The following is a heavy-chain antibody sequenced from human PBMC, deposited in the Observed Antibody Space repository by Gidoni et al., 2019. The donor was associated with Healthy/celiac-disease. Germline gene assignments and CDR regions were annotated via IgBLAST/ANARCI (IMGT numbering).Heavy chain of an antibody. V-gene: IGHV3-23*01. D-gene: IGHD6-19*01. J-gene: IGHJ4*02. Sequence: VQLLESGGGLVQPGGSLRLSCAASGFHFSRYAMSWVRPAPGKGLAWVSTTSASGGSTYFADSVKGRFTISRDNSKNTLYLQMNSLRAEDTAVYYCAKAAVAGYPFFDDWGQGTLVTVSS. CDR2: TSASGGST. CDR1: GFHFSRYA. CDR3: AKAAVAGYPFFDD.